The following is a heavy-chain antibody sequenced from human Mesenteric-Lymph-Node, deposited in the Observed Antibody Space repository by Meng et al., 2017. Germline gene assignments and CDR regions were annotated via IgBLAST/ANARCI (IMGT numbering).Heavy chain of an antibody. J-gene: IGHJ4*02. D-gene: IGHD1-26*01. CDR3: ARRSGSYFLSGFAN. CDR2: TSHSGST. Sequence: QVQLQEYGPGLVKPSETLSLPCAVSGGSISRSDWWSWVRQPPGKGLEWIGETSHSGSTNYNPSLKSRVTISVDTSKNHFSLKLTSVTAADTGVYYCARRSGSYFLSGFANWGQGTLVTVSS. V-gene: IGHV4-4*02. CDR1: GGSISRSDW.